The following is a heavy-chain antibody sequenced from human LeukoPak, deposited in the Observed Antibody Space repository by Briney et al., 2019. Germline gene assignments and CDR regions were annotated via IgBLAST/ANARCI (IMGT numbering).Heavy chain of an antibody. CDR1: GFTFSSYG. Sequence: GGSLRLSCAASGFTFSSYGMSWVRQAPGKGLEWVSAISGSGGSTYYADSVKGRFTISRDNSKNTLYLQMNSLRAEDTAVYYCAKRRGQQLVLDYWGQGTLVTVFS. V-gene: IGHV3-23*01. CDR2: ISGSGGST. J-gene: IGHJ4*02. D-gene: IGHD6-13*01. CDR3: AKRRGQQLVLDY.